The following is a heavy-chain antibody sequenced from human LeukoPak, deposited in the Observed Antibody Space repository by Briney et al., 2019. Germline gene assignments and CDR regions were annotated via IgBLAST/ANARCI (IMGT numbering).Heavy chain of an antibody. CDR3: ARGSVGNWFDP. D-gene: IGHD1-26*01. Sequence: ASVKVSCKASGYTFTGYYMHWVRQAPGQGLEWMGWINPNSGGTNYAQKLQGRVTMTTDTSTSTAYMELRSLRSEDTAVYYCARGSVGNWFDPWGQGTLVTVSS. V-gene: IGHV1-2*02. J-gene: IGHJ5*02. CDR1: GYTFTGYY. CDR2: INPNSGGT.